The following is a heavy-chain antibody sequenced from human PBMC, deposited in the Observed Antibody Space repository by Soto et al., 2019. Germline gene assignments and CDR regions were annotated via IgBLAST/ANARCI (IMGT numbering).Heavy chain of an antibody. CDR3: AGSETLYSSSALCYCCHGKDV. D-gene: IGHD6-6*01. J-gene: IGHJ6*02. V-gene: IGHV5-51*01. Sequence: PGESLKISCKGSGYSFTSYWIGWVRQMPGKGLEWMGIIYPGDSDTRYSPSFQGQVTISADKSISTASLQWSSLKASDAAMYYCAGSETLYSSSALCYCCHGKDVWGQGTTVTVSS. CDR1: GYSFTSYW. CDR2: IYPGDSDT.